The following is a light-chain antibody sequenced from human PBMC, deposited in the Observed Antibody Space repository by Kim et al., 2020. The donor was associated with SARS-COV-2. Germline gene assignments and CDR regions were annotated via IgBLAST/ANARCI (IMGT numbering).Light chain of an antibody. V-gene: IGLV3-10*01. CDR1: ALTKKY. CDR3: YSTDSSGNHWV. Sequence: PGQTARITGSGDALTKKYAYWYQQKSGQAPVLVIYEDSKRPYGIPERFSGSSSGTMATLTISGAQVEDEADYYCYSTDSSGNHWVFGGGTQLTVL. J-gene: IGLJ3*02. CDR2: EDS.